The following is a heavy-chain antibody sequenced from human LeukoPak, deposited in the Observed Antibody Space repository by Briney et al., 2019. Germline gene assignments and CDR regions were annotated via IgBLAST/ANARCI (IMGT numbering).Heavy chain of an antibody. D-gene: IGHD3-9*01. CDR1: GYTFTGYY. Sequence: ASVKVSCKASGYTFTGYYMHWVRQAPGEGVEWMGWINPNSGGTNYAQKFQGRVTMTRDTSISTAYMELSRLRSDDTAVYYCARGPAYYDILTGYYTLWYFDYWGQGTLVTVSS. CDR3: ARGPAYYDILTGYYTLWYFDY. V-gene: IGHV1-2*02. J-gene: IGHJ4*02. CDR2: INPNSGGT.